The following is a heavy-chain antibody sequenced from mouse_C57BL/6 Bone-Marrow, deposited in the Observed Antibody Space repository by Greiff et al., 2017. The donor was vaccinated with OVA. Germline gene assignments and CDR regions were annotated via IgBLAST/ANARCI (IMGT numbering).Heavy chain of an antibody. D-gene: IGHD2-4*01. Sequence: EVQVVESGGGLVQPGGSMKLSCVASGFTFSNYWMNWVRQSPEKGLEWVAQIRLKSDNYATHYAESVKGRFTISRDDSKSSVYLQMNNLRAEDTGIYYCTDDYDGGPWYFDVWGTGTTVTVSS. J-gene: IGHJ1*03. CDR3: TDDYDGGPWYFDV. CDR1: GFTFSNYW. V-gene: IGHV6-3*01. CDR2: IRLKSDNYAT.